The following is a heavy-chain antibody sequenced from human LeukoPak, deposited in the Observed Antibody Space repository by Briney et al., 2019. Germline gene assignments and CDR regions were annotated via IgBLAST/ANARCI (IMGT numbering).Heavy chain of an antibody. CDR1: GFTFSSYS. Sequence: GGSLRLSCAASGFTFSSYSMNWVRQAPGKGLEWVSSISSSSSYIYYADSVKGRFTISRDNAKNSLYLQMNSLRAEDTAVYHCARDLNCSGGSCYSDWFDPWGQGTLVTVSS. V-gene: IGHV3-21*01. CDR2: ISSSSSYI. J-gene: IGHJ5*02. D-gene: IGHD2-15*01. CDR3: ARDLNCSGGSCYSDWFDP.